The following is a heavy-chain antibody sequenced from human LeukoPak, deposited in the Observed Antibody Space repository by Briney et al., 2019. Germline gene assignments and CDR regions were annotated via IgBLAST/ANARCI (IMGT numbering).Heavy chain of an antibody. J-gene: IGHJ3*02. D-gene: IGHD6-13*01. CDR2: ISSSSSYI. V-gene: IGHV3-21*01. CDR3: SLAAAANDAFDI. Sequence: GGSLRLSCAASGFTLSSYSMNWVRQAPGKGLEWVSSISSSSSYIYYADSVKGRFTISRDNAKDSLYLQLNSLRADDTAVYYCSLAAAANDAFDIWGQGTMVTVSS. CDR1: GFTLSSYS.